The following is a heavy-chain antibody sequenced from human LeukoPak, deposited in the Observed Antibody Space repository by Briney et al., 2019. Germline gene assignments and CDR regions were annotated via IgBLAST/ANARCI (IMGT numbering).Heavy chain of an antibody. CDR1: GGSISSSSYY. Sequence: PSETLSLTCTVSGGSISSSSYYWGWIRQPPGKGLEWIWSIYYSGSTYYNPSLKSRVTISVDTSKNQFSLKLSSVTAADTAVYYCARLGVVWLPAAWFNWFDPWGQGTLVTVSS. CDR3: ARLGVVWLPAAWFNWFDP. D-gene: IGHD2-2*01. J-gene: IGHJ5*02. V-gene: IGHV4-39*01. CDR2: IYYSGST.